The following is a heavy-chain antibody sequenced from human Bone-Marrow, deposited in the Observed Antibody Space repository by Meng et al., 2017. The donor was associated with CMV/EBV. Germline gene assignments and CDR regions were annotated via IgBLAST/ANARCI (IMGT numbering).Heavy chain of an antibody. CDR3: AKWGSGDIGGGGQERAHDY. Sequence: GGSLRLSCAASGFTFSTYVMTWVRQTPGKGLEWVSSISGSSSYIFYADSVKGRFTISRDNAKNSVHLQVDSLRAEDTAVYYCAKWGSGDIGGGGQERAHDYWGQGTLVTVSS. D-gene: IGHD3-16*01. J-gene: IGHJ4*02. V-gene: IGHV3-21*06. CDR2: ISGSSSYI. CDR1: GFTFSTYV.